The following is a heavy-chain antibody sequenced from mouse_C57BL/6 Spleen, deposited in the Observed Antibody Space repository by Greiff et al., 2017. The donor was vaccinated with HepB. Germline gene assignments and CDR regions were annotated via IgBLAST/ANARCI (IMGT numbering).Heavy chain of an antibody. CDR1: GYTFTSYW. Sequence: QVQLQQSGAELVKPGASVKLSCKASGYTFTSYWMHWVKQRPGQGLEWIGMIHTNSGSTNYNEKFKSKATLTVDKSSSTAYMQLSSLTSEDSAVYYCARSYYGSSYDWYFDVWGTGTTVTVSS. CDR2: IHTNSGST. J-gene: IGHJ1*03. D-gene: IGHD1-1*01. V-gene: IGHV1-64*01. CDR3: ARSYYGSSYDWYFDV.